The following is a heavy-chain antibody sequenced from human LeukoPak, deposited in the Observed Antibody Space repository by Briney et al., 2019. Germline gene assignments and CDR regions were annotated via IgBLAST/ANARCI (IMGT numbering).Heavy chain of an antibody. Sequence: GGSLRLSCAASGFTFSSYGMHWGLQAPGKGLEWVAVISYDGSNKYYADSVKGRFTISRDNSKNTLYLQMNSLRAEDTAVYYCVFEGRADAFDIWGQGTMVTVSS. CDR3: VFEGRADAFDI. CDR2: ISYDGSNK. D-gene: IGHD3-10*01. CDR1: GFTFSSYG. V-gene: IGHV3-30*03. J-gene: IGHJ3*02.